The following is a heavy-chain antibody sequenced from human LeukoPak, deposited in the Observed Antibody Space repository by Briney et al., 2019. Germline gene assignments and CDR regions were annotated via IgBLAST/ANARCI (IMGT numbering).Heavy chain of an antibody. V-gene: IGHV4-39*01. J-gene: IGHJ4*02. CDR3: VKSGGYGLIDY. D-gene: IGHD1-26*01. Sequence: NSSETLTLTCSVSGGSISRSNYYWGWIRQPPGKGLEWIGSMYHGGRTYYNSSLNSRATISLDMSKNQFSLRLNSVTAADTAMYYCVKSGGYGLIDYWGQGTLVTVSS. CDR1: GGSISRSNYY. CDR2: MYHGGRT.